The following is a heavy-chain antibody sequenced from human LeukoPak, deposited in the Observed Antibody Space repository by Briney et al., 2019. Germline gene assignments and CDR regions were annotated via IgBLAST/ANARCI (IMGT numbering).Heavy chain of an antibody. J-gene: IGHJ3*02. D-gene: IGHD3-9*01. V-gene: IGHV3-23*01. CDR2: ISGSGGST. Sequence: GGSLRLSCAASGFTFSSYGMSWVRQAPGKGLEWVSAISGSGGSTYYADSVKGRSTISRDNSKNTLYLQMNSLRAEDTAVYYCANDVLRYFDWLLYDAFDIWGQGTMVTVSS. CDR3: ANDVLRYFDWLLYDAFDI. CDR1: GFTFSSYG.